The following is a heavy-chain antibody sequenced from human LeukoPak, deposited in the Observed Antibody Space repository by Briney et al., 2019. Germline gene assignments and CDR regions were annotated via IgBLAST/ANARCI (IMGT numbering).Heavy chain of an antibody. CDR3: ARLRGNSYRSGYYYYYDY. D-gene: IGHD3-22*01. CDR2: ISVGSNYI. J-gene: IGHJ4*02. V-gene: IGHV3-21*01. Sequence: PGGSLRLSCAASGYTFSSYSINWVRQAPGKGLEWVSSISVGSNYIYYADSVRGRFSISRDDARNSLYLQMDSLRGDDTAVYYCARLRGNSYRSGYYYYYDYWGQGTLVTVSS. CDR1: GYTFSSYS.